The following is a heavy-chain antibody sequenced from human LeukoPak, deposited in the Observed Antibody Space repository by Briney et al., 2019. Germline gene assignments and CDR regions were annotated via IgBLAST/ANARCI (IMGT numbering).Heavy chain of an antibody. CDR3: AKGRGLKGSGSYLVDY. CDR2: ISYDGTNK. J-gene: IGHJ4*02. V-gene: IGHV3-30*04. Sequence: HPGGSLRLSCAASGFIFSDYAMHWVRQAPGKGLEWVAVISYDGTNKNYADSVKGRFTISRDNSKNTLYLQMNSLRAEDTAVYYCAKGRGLKGSGSYLVDYWGQGTLVTVSS. CDR1: GFIFSDYA. D-gene: IGHD3-10*01.